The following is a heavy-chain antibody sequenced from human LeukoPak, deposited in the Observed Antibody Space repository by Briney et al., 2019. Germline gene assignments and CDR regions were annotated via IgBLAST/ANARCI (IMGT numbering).Heavy chain of an antibody. Sequence: SETLSLTCTVPDGSISNYFWSWIRQPPGKGLEWIGYIYYTGMTNSNPSLKSRVTISMDTSKNQFSLNLRSVTAADTAIYYCARHGRMVIMSKFSTGIDQWGQGTLVTVSS. CDR1: DGSISNYF. J-gene: IGHJ4*02. D-gene: IGHD2-8*01. CDR3: ARHGRMVIMSKFSTGIDQ. CDR2: IYYTGMT. V-gene: IGHV4-59*08.